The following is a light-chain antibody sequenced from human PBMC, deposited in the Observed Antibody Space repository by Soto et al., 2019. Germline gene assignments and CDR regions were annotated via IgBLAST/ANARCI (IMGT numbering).Light chain of an antibody. CDR1: SSNVGSYKL. Sequence: QSALTQPASVSGAPGQSITISCTGTSSNVGSYKLVSWYQQHPGKAPKLMIFEVNKRPSGVSNRFSGSKSGNTASLTIAGLQVEDEANYYCCSSGGSPTHVFGTGTK. J-gene: IGLJ1*01. V-gene: IGLV2-23*02. CDR2: EVN. CDR3: CSSGGSPTHV.